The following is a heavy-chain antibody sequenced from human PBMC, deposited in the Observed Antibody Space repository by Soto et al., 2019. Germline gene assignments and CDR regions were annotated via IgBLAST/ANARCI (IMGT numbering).Heavy chain of an antibody. CDR1: GFTFSSYS. Sequence: PGGSLRLSCAASGFTFSSYSMNWVRQAPGKGLEWVSSISSSSSYIYYADSVKGRFTISRDNAKNSLYLQMNSLRAEDTAVYYCARDRGWGYCSGGSCYSYAFDIWGQGTMVT. CDR3: ARDRGWGYCSGGSCYSYAFDI. CDR2: ISSSSSYI. J-gene: IGHJ3*02. D-gene: IGHD2-15*01. V-gene: IGHV3-21*01.